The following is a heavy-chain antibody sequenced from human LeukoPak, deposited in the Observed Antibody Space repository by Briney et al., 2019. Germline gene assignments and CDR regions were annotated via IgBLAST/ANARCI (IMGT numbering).Heavy chain of an antibody. CDR2: ISSSSSDI. V-gene: IGHV3-21*01. J-gene: IGHJ3*02. CDR3: ARGSSSDAFDI. Sequence: GGSLRLYCAASGFTVRSYSMNWVRLAPGKGLEWVSSISSSSSDIYYADSVKGRFTISRDNAKNSLYLQMNSLRAEDTAVYYCARGSSSDAFDIWGQGTMVTVSS. CDR1: GFTVRSYS. D-gene: IGHD6-13*01.